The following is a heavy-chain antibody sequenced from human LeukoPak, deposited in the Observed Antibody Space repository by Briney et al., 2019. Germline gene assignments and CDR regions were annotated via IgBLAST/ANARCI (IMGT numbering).Heavy chain of an antibody. CDR2: LYYTGTT. V-gene: IGHV4-39*01. J-gene: IGHJ4*02. CDR3: ARQVPFDGSGRKLLYFDY. D-gene: IGHD3-22*01. Sequence: SETLSLTCTVSGGSVSSSSFYWGWIRQPPGKGLEWIGSLYYTGTTYYNPSLRSRVTISLDTSKNRFSLKLRSVTAADAAVFYCARQVPFDGSGRKLLYFDYWGQGTLVTVSS. CDR1: GGSVSSSSFY.